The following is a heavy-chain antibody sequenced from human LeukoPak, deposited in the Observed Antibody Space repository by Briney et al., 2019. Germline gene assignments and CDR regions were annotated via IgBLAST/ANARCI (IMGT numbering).Heavy chain of an antibody. CDR2: IIPIFGIA. V-gene: IGHV1-69*04. CDR3: ARGGIAARYGMDV. Sequence: SVKVSCKASGGTFSSYAISWVRQAPGQGLEWMGRIIPIFGIANYAQKFQGRVTITADKSTSTAYMELSSLRSEDTAVYYCARGGIAARYGMDVWGQGTTVTVSS. J-gene: IGHJ6*02. CDR1: GGTFSSYA. D-gene: IGHD6-6*01.